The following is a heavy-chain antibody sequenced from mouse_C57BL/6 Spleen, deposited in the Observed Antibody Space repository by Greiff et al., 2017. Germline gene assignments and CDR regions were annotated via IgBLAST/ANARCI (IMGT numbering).Heavy chain of an antibody. J-gene: IGHJ3*01. CDR2: IRNKANGYTT. Sequence: EVMLVESGGGLVQPGGSLSLSCAASGFSFTDYYMSWVRQPPGKALEWLGFIRNKANGYTTEYSASVKGRFTISSDNSQSIIYLQMDALRAEDSATYYCARHYYGSGCGFADWGKGTLVTVSA. D-gene: IGHD1-1*01. CDR1: GFSFTDYY. V-gene: IGHV7-3*01. CDR3: ARHYYGSGCGFAD.